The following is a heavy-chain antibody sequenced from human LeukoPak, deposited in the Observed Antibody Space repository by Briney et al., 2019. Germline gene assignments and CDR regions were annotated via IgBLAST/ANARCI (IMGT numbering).Heavy chain of an antibody. Sequence: SETLSLTCTVSGGSISSSSYYWGWIRQPPGKGLEWIGIIHYSGSTYYNPSLKSRLTISVDTSKNQFSLKLSSVTATDTAVYYCARRGYCSSTSCYEYWFDPWGKGTLVTVSS. J-gene: IGHJ5*02. CDR3: ARRGYCSSTSCYEYWFDP. D-gene: IGHD2-2*01. CDR2: IHYSGST. CDR1: GGSISSSSYY. V-gene: IGHV4-39*01.